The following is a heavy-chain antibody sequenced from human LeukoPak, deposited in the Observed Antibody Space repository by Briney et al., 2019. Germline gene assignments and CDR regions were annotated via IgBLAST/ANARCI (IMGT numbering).Heavy chain of an antibody. D-gene: IGHD6-19*01. V-gene: IGHV1-18*01. CDR2: ISAYNGNT. CDR1: GYTFTSYG. J-gene: IGHJ4*02. CDR3: ARDEQWLVPGDY. Sequence: ASVKVSCKASGYTFTSYGISWVRQAPGQGLEWMGWISAYNGNTNYAQKLQGRVTMTTDTSTSTAYMELSRLRSDDTAVYYCARDEQWLVPGDYWGQGTLVTVSS.